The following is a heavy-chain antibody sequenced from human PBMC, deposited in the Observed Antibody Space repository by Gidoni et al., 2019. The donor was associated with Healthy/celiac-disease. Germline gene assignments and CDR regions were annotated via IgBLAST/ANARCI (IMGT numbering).Heavy chain of an antibody. Sequence: EVQLVESGGGLVQPGGSLRLSCAASGFTFSSYWMHWVRQDTVKGLVWVSRINSDGSSTSYANSVKGRFTISRDNAKNTLYLQMNSLRAEDTAVYYCAREEYYYDSSGWFDPWGQGTLVTVSS. CDR3: AREEYYYDSSGWFDP. J-gene: IGHJ5*02. CDR1: GFTFSSYW. V-gene: IGHV3-74*01. D-gene: IGHD3-22*01. CDR2: INSDGSST.